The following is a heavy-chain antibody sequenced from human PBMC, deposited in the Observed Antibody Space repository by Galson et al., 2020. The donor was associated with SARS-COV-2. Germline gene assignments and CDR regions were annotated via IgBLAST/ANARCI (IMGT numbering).Heavy chain of an antibody. CDR1: AGSFSGFS. CDR2: INHSVSA. J-gene: IGHJ6*02. CDR3: ARGRVGVVPAPILGLGPYYDYYAMDV. V-gene: IGHV4-34*01. D-gene: IGHD2-2*01. Sequence: ETSETLSLTCAVYAGSFSGFSWSWVRQSPGKGLEWIGEINHSVSANYDPSLKSRVSIPVDTSKNQFSLKLIAVTAAETGVYYCARGRVGVVPAPILGLGPYYDYYAMDVWGQGTTITVSS.